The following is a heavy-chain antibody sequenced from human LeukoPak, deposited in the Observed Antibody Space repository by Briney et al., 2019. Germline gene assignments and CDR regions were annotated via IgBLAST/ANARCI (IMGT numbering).Heavy chain of an antibody. V-gene: IGHV3-53*04. Sequence: GGSLRLSCAASGFTASSNYMSWVRHAPGEGLERVSVIYSGGSTYYADSVKGRFTISRHNSKNTLYLKMNSLRAEDTAVYYCASLYCGGDCYYDYWGQGTLVTVSS. D-gene: IGHD2-21*02. CDR2: IYSGGST. J-gene: IGHJ4*02. CDR1: GFTASSNY. CDR3: ASLYCGGDCYYDY.